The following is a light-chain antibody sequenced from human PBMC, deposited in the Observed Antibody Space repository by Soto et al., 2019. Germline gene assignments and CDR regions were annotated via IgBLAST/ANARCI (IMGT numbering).Light chain of an antibody. Sequence: PLERATLSCRASQSLRSGDLACYQQIPGQAPGLLIYGASSSATGIPDGFSGSGSGTDFNLTVSRLAPEDFAVYYCHQYGTSPRTFGQGTKVDI. CDR3: HQYGTSPRT. V-gene: IGKV3-20*01. CDR2: GAS. J-gene: IGKJ1*01. CDR1: QSLRSGD.